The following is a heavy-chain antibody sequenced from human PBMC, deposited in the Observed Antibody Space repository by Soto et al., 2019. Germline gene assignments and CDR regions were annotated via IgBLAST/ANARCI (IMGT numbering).Heavy chain of an antibody. D-gene: IGHD6-6*01. Sequence: GGSLRFSCAASGFTFSSYSMNWVRQAPGKGLEWVSSISSSSSYIYYADSVKGRFTISRDNAKNSLYLQMNSLRAEDTAVYYCARTREGSSSAFDIWGQGTMVTVSS. CDR1: GFTFSSYS. J-gene: IGHJ3*02. CDR2: ISSSSSYI. CDR3: ARTREGSSSAFDI. V-gene: IGHV3-21*01.